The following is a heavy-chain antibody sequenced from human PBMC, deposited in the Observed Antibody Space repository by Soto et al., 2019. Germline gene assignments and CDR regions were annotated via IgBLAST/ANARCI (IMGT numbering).Heavy chain of an antibody. V-gene: IGHV3-23*01. Sequence: EVQLLESGGGLVQPGGSLRLSCAASGFTFSSYGMTWVRQAPGKGLEWVSGISGSGGSTYYGDSMNGRFTISRDNSKNTLYLQMNSLRVEDTAVYYCAKDNDYHGSGTFDYWGQGTLVTVS. J-gene: IGHJ4*02. CDR1: GFTFSSYG. CDR2: ISGSGGST. D-gene: IGHD3-10*01. CDR3: AKDNDYHGSGTFDY.